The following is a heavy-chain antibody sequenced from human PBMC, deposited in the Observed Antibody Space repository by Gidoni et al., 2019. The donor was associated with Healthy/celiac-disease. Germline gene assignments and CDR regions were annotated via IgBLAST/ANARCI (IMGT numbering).Heavy chain of an antibody. Sequence: HVQLVQSGAEVKKPGSSVKVSCTASGGTFSSYAISWVRQAPGQGLEWMGGIIPSVGKANYAQKFQGRVTITADESTSKAYMELSSLRSEDTAVYYCARESAIERGQWWFDPGGQGTLVTVSS. J-gene: IGHJ5*02. CDR3: ARESAIERGQWWFDP. V-gene: IGHV1-69*01. CDR1: GGTFSSYA. D-gene: IGHD1-1*01. CDR2: IIPSVGKA.